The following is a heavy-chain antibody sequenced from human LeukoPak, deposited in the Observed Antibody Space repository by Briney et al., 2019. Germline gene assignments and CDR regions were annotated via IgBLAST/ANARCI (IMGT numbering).Heavy chain of an antibody. J-gene: IGHJ6*03. Sequence: ASVKVSCKASGGTFSSYAISWVRQAPGQGLEWMGGIIPIFGTANYAQKFQGRVTITADKSTSTAYMELSSLRSKDTAVYYCARRDRNYYYYMDVWGKGTTVTVSS. V-gene: IGHV1-69*06. CDR1: GGTFSSYA. CDR2: IIPIFGTA. D-gene: IGHD3-22*01. CDR3: ARRDRNYYYYMDV.